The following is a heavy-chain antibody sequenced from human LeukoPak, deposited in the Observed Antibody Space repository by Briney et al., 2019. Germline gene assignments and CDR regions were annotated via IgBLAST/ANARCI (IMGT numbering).Heavy chain of an antibody. CDR2: ISSSSSYI. CDR3: AGEPPYNYGAKSRDAFDI. D-gene: IGHD3-16*01. J-gene: IGHJ3*02. V-gene: IGHV3-21*01. Sequence: GGSLRLSCAVSGLTFSGSWITWIRQAPGKGLEWVSSISSSSSYIYYADSVKGRFTISRDNARNSLYLQMNSLRAEDTAVYYCAGEPPYNYGAKSRDAFDIWGQGTMVTVSS. CDR1: GLTFSGSW.